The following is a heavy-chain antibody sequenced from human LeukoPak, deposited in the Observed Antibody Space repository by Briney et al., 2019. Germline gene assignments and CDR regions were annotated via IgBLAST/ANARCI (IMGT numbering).Heavy chain of an antibody. CDR2: TYYRSKWYS. Sequence: SQTLSLTCAISGGSVSSNSAAWDWIRQSPSRGLEWLGRTYYRSKWYSDYALFVKSRITINPDTSKNQFSLQLNSVTPEDTAVYYCAREVRGIIITGFDYWGQGTLVTVSS. CDR1: GGSVSSNSAA. D-gene: IGHD3-10*01. V-gene: IGHV6-1*01. J-gene: IGHJ4*02. CDR3: AREVRGIIITGFDY.